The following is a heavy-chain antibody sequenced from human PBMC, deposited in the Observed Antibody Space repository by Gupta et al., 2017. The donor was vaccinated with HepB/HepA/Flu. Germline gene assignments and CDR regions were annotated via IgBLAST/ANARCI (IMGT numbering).Heavy chain of an antibody. CDR2: YNPNGDRR. D-gene: IGHD2-8*01. CDR1: GYELTDYY. Sequence: QVSLVQPGAVVREPGASVTLSCKTSGYELTDYYMHGVRQARGGGLEGMGIYNPNGDRRTVSDKFVVRIAMSKDTSMNTVYLEVKSLTPEDTAVYFCARQFLTTCYNGVCPYMDVWGSGTTVRVSS. CDR3: ARQFLTTCYNGVCPYMDV. J-gene: IGHJ6*04. V-gene: IGHV1-46*01.